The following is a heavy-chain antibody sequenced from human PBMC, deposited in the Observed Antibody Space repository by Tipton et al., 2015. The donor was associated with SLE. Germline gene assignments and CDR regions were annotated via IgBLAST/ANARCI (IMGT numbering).Heavy chain of an antibody. J-gene: IGHJ4*02. Sequence: NLSLTCTVSGGSINSYYWSWIRQPPGKGLEWIGYIYYSGSTNYKPSLKSRVTISVDTSKNQFSLKLNSVTAADTAMYFCARSPGRLRSMDYWGQGTLVTVSS. CDR2: IYYSGST. D-gene: IGHD3-3*01. V-gene: IGHV4-59*01. CDR3: ARSPGRLRSMDY. CDR1: GGSINSYY.